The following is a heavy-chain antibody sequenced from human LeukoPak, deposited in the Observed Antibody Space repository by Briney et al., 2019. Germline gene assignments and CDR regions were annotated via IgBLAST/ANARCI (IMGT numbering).Heavy chain of an antibody. CDR3: AKAARITIFGVVIHPFDY. V-gene: IGHV3-33*06. CDR2: IWYDGTNK. CDR1: GFTFSDYG. Sequence: GGSLRLSCAASGFTFSDYGIHWVRQAPGKGLEWVAVIWYDGTNKYYGDSVKGRFTISRDNSKNTLYLQMNSLRAEDTAVYYCAKAARITIFGVVIHPFDYWGQGTLVTVSS. J-gene: IGHJ4*02. D-gene: IGHD3-3*01.